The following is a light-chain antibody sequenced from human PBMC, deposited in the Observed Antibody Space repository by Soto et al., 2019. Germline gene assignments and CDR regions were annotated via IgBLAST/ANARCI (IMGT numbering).Light chain of an antibody. CDR2: DAS. V-gene: IGKV1-5*01. CDR3: QQSYSTPSIT. CDR1: QSISSW. Sequence: DIQMTQSPSTLPASVGDRVTITCRASQSISSWLAWYQQKPGKAPKLLIYDASSLESGVPSRFSGSGSGTDFTLTISSLQPEDFATYYCQQSYSTPSITFGQGTRLEIK. J-gene: IGKJ5*01.